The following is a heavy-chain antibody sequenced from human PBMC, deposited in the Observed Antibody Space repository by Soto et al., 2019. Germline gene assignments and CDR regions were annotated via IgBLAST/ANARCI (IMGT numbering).Heavy chain of an antibody. CDR1: GGTLSSYT. Sequence: QVQLVQSGAEVKKPGSSVKVSCKASGGTLSSYTISWVRQAPGQGLEWMGRIIPILGIANYAQKFQGRVTITADKSTSSAYMELSSLRSEDTAVYYCASSADTDGYWGQGTLVTVSS. V-gene: IGHV1-69*02. CDR2: IIPILGIA. J-gene: IGHJ4*02. CDR3: ASSADTDGY. D-gene: IGHD5-18*01.